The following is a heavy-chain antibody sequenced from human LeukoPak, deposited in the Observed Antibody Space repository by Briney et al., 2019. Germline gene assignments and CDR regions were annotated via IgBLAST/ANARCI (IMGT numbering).Heavy chain of an antibody. V-gene: IGHV4-4*07. CDR2: IDASGST. Sequence: NPSETLSLTCTVSGASVSSYYWIWIRQPAGRGLEWIGRIDASGSTNYNPSLKSRVTMSVDSSKNQFSLKVSSVTAADTAVYYCARKDGDIWGQGTMVTVSS. J-gene: IGHJ3*02. D-gene: IGHD5-24*01. CDR3: ARKDGDI. CDR1: GASVSSYY.